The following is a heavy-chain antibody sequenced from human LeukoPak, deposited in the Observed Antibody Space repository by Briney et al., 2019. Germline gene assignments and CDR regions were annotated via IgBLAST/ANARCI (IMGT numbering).Heavy chain of an antibody. CDR1: GGTFSSYA. J-gene: IGHJ3*02. CDR3: ARDDVVPAAIISQYAFDI. V-gene: IGHV1-69*13. Sequence: SVKVSCKASGGTFSSYAISWVRQAPGQGLEWMGGIIPIFGTANYAQKFRGRVTITADESTSTAYMELSSLRSEDTAVYYCARDDVVPAAIISQYAFDIWGQGTMVTVSS. CDR2: IIPIFGTA. D-gene: IGHD2-2*02.